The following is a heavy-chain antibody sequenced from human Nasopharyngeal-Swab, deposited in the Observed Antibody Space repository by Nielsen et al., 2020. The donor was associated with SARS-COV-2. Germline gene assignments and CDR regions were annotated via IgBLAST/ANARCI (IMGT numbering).Heavy chain of an antibody. CDR3: ARGRWGGSYCDY. CDR1: GGSISGYY. CDR2: INHSGST. Sequence: SETLSLTCTVSGGSISGYYWSWIRQPPGKGLEWIGEINHSGSTNYNPSLKSRVTISVDTSKNQFSLKLSSVTAADTAVYYCARGRWGGSYCDYWGQGTLVTVSS. D-gene: IGHD1-26*01. V-gene: IGHV4-34*01. J-gene: IGHJ4*02.